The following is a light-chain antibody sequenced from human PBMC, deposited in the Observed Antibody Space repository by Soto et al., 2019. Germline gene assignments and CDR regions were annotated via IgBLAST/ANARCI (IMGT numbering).Light chain of an antibody. J-gene: IGKJ1*01. Sequence: ESVLTQSPGTLSLSPGERVTLSCRASQSVSSSYLAWYQQKPGQGPRLLIYGASSRATGIPDRFRGSGSGTDFTLTISILEPEDFAVYYGQQYAGSPKTFGQGTKV. CDR2: GAS. CDR3: QQYAGSPKT. CDR1: QSVSSSY. V-gene: IGKV3-20*01.